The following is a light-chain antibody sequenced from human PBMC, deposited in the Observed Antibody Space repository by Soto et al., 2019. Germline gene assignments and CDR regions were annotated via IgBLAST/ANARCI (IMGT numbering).Light chain of an antibody. CDR1: QNIYSN. Sequence: IVMTQSPPTLSLSPGESATLSSRASQNIYSNVAWYQQRPGQAPRLLIYRASTRATGIPARFSGSGSGTEFTLTISSLQPEDFATYYCQKYDSAPRTFGQGTKVDIK. V-gene: IGKV3-15*01. CDR2: RAS. CDR3: QKYDSAPRT. J-gene: IGKJ1*01.